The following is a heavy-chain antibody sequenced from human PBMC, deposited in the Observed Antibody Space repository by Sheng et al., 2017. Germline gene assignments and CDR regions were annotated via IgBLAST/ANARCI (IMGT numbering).Heavy chain of an antibody. CDR1: VAPSVVTT. V-gene: IGHV4-4*07. Sequence: QVQLQESGPGLVKAFGDPCPSPALSLVAPSVVTTGAGSGRPPVRDWSGLAVFISVGARGTTPPSKSRVTMSVDTSKNQFSLKLTSVTAADTAVYYCARGEGNVLDDAFDVWGQGTMVTVSS. D-gene: IGHD1-1*01. CDR2: FISVGAR. CDR3: ARGEGNVLDDAFDV. J-gene: IGHJ3*01.